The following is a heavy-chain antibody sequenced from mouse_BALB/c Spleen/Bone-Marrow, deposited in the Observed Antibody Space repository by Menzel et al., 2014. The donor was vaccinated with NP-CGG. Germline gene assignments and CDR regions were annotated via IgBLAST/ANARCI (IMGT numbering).Heavy chain of an antibody. CDR1: GFNIKDTY. Sequence: EFQLQQSEAELVKPVASVKLSCTASGFNIKDTYLHWVKQRPEQGLDWIGRIDPAIFTKYDPKFQGKATITADTSSNTAYLHLSSLTSEDTAVYYCASYRYGWYFDFRSARTPISVSS. CDR2: IDPAIFT. V-gene: IGHV14-3*02. CDR3: ASYRYGWYFDF. J-gene: IGHJ1*01. D-gene: IGHD2-14*01.